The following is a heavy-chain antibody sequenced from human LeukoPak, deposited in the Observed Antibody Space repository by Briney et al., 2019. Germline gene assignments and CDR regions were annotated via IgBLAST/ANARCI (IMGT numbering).Heavy chain of an antibody. V-gene: IGHV3-30*04. CDR2: ISYDGSNK. CDR3: ARDGGTYYYGSGIFDY. D-gene: IGHD3-10*01. Sequence: GGSLRLSCAASGFTFSSYAMHWVRQAPGKGLEWVAVISYDGSNKYYADSVKGRFTISRDNSKNTPYLQMNSLRAEDTAVYYCARDGGTYYYGSGIFDYWGQGTLVTVSS. CDR1: GFTFSSYA. J-gene: IGHJ4*02.